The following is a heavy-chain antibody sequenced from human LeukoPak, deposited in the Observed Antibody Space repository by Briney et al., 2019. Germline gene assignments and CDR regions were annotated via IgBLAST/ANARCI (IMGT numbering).Heavy chain of an antibody. Sequence: GGSLRLSCAASGFTFSSYSMNWVRQAPGKGLEWVSSISSSSSYIYYADSVKGRFTISRDNAKNSLYLQMNSLRAEDTAVYYCARDDCSSTSCYGDYDYWGQGTLVTVSS. V-gene: IGHV3-21*01. CDR3: ARDDCSSTSCYGDYDY. CDR1: GFTFSSYS. D-gene: IGHD2-2*01. CDR2: ISSSSSYI. J-gene: IGHJ4*02.